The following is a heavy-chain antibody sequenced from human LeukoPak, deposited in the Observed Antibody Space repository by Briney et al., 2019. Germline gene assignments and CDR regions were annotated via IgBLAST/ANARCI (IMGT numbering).Heavy chain of an antibody. V-gene: IGHV3-23*01. J-gene: IGHJ4*02. CDR3: AKVPCSTSCYEWGEFDY. CDR2: ISGSGGST. CDR1: GFIVSSNY. Sequence: GGSLRLSCAASGFIVSSNYMSWVRQAPGKGLEWVSAISGSGGSTYYADSVKGRFTISRDNSKNTLYLQMNSLRAEDTAVYYCAKVPCSTSCYEWGEFDYWGQGTLVTVSS. D-gene: IGHD2-2*01.